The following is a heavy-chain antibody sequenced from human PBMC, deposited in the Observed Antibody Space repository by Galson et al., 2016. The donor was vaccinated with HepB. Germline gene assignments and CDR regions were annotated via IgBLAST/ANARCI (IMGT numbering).Heavy chain of an antibody. CDR3: AGEGASGYALDY. Sequence: CAISGDSVSSNSAAWNWIRQSPSRGLEWLGRTYYRSKWYNDYAESVKSRITIIPDTSKNQFSLQLHSVTPHDTAFYYCAGEGASGYALDYWGQGTLVTVSS. CDR2: TYYRSKWYN. V-gene: IGHV6-1*01. CDR1: GDSVSSNSAA. J-gene: IGHJ4*02. D-gene: IGHD6-25*01.